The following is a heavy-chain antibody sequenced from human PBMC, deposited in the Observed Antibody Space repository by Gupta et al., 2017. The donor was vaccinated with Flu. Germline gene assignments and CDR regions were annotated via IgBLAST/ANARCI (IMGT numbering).Heavy chain of an antibody. V-gene: IGHV1-18*01. CDR2: ISAYNGHT. D-gene: IGHD3-16*01. J-gene: IGHJ5*02. CDR3: ARPMGAMASLWFDP. Sequence: RHAPGQGLQWMGWISAYNGHTNYPQNLQGRVTMTTDPSPSTAYMELRSLRSEDTAVYYCARPMGAMASLWFDPWGQGTLVTVSS.